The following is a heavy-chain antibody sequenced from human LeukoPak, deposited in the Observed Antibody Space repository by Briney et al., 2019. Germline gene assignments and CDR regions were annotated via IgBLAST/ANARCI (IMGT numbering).Heavy chain of an antibody. Sequence: PSETLSLTCTVSGGSISSSGYYWTWIRQPPGKGLEFIGYIYHSGSTYYNPSLKSRVTMSVDKSQNQFFLTVSSVTAADTAVYYCARDQGYSLFDAFDIWGQGTLVTVSS. CDR1: GGSISSSGYY. D-gene: IGHD2-15*01. J-gene: IGHJ3*02. CDR3: ARDQGYSLFDAFDI. V-gene: IGHV4-30-2*01. CDR2: IYHSGST.